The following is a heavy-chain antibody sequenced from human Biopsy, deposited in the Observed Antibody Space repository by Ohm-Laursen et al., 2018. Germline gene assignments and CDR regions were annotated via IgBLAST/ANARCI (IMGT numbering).Heavy chain of an antibody. Sequence: LSLTRAVYGESFNGYYWSWIRQTPGKGLVWVSGINIDGGATRYADPVKGRFTITRNNAKNTLYRQMNSLGVEDSAVYYCARDIYDITNGRSFDMWGQGTMVTVAS. D-gene: IGHD3-9*01. CDR3: ARDIYDITNGRSFDM. CDR1: GESFNGYY. CDR2: INIDGGAT. V-gene: IGHV3-74*01. J-gene: IGHJ3*02.